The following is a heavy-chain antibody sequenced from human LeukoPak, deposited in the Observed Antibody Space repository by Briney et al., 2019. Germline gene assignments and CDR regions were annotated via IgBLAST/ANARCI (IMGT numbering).Heavy chain of an antibody. Sequence: GGSLRLSCAASGFTFTSYWMSWVRQAPGKGLEWVSVIYSGGSTYYADSVKGRFTISRDNSKSTLYIQMNSLRAEDTAVYYCARAKPKNMVRGLIMRRESRYYFDYWGQGTLVTVSS. CDR1: GFTFTSYW. J-gene: IGHJ4*02. CDR3: ARAKPKNMVRGLIMRRESRYYFDY. CDR2: IYSGGST. V-gene: IGHV3-53*01. D-gene: IGHD3-10*01.